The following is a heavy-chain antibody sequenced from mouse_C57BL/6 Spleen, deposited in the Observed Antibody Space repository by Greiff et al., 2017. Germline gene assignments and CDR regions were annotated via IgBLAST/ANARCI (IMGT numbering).Heavy chain of an antibody. D-gene: IGHD2-1*01. CDR2: ISSGSSTI. J-gene: IGHJ1*03. V-gene: IGHV5-17*01. Sequence: EVMLVESGGGLVKPGGSLKLSCAASGFTFSDYGMHWVRQAPEKGLEWVAYISSGSSTIYYADTVKGRFTISRDNAKNTLFLQMTSLRSEDTAMYYCARYYYGNYVGYFDVWGTGTTVTVSS. CDR3: ARYYYGNYVGYFDV. CDR1: GFTFSDYG.